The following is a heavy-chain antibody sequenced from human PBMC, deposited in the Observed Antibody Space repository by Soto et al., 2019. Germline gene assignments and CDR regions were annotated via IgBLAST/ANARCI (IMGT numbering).Heavy chain of an antibody. CDR3: ASFLAPSRNYYDSSGYYPFDY. J-gene: IGHJ4*02. V-gene: IGHV4-59*01. CDR1: GGSISSYY. CDR2: IYYSGST. Sequence: QVQLQESGPGLVKPSETLSLTCTVSGGSISSYYWSWIRQPPGKGLEWIGYIYYSGSTNYNPSLKSRVTISVDTSKNQFSLKLSSVTAADTAVYYCASFLAPSRNYYDSSGYYPFDYWGQGTLVTVSS. D-gene: IGHD3-22*01.